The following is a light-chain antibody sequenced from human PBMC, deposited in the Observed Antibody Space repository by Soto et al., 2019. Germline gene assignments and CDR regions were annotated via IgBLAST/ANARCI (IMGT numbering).Light chain of an antibody. CDR2: DVN. CDR3: SSYTTSTTRV. Sequence: QSALTQPASVSGSPGQSITISCAGTSSDVGVYDFVSWYQQHPGKAPKLLIYDVNNRPAGISNRFSGSKSGNTASLTISGLQAEGEADYYCSSYTTSTTRVFGGGTKVTVL. J-gene: IGLJ2*01. CDR1: SSDVGVYDF. V-gene: IGLV2-14*03.